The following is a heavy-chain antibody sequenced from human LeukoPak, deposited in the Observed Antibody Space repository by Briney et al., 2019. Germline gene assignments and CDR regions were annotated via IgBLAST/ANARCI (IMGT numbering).Heavy chain of an antibody. Sequence: ASVKVSCKASGYTFTSYYMHWVRQAPGQGLEWMGIINPSGGSTGYAQKFQGRVTMTRDTSTSTVYMELSSLRSEDTAVYYCARGAAGYSSGWYGGAFDYWGQGTLVTVSS. D-gene: IGHD6-19*01. V-gene: IGHV1-46*01. CDR2: INPSGGST. J-gene: IGHJ4*02. CDR1: GYTFTSYY. CDR3: ARGAAGYSSGWYGGAFDY.